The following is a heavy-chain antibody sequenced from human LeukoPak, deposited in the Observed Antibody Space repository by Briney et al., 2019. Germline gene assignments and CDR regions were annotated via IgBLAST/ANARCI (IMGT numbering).Heavy chain of an antibody. V-gene: IGHV1-69*15. CDR3: ARGEGKYHDIRGGFDS. D-gene: IGHD1-1*01. CDR2: IIPKFGIA. Sequence: SVKVSCKASGGTINNDGMNWVRQAPGQGLEWMGMIIPKFGIAHYARKFQGRVTITADETTGTTYMEVSSLIPDDTAVYYCARGEGKYHDIRGGFDSWGQGTSVTVSS. J-gene: IGHJ5*01. CDR1: GGTINNDG.